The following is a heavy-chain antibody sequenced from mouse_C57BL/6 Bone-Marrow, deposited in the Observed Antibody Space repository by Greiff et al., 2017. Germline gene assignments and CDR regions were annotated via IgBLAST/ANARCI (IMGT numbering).Heavy chain of an antibody. CDR3: ARGDYYGSPWFAY. J-gene: IGHJ3*01. D-gene: IGHD1-1*01. CDR1: GYTFTSYC. CDR2: IHPNSGST. V-gene: IGHV1-64*01. Sequence: QVQLQQPGAELVKPGASVKLSCKASGYTFTSYCMHWVKQRPGQGLEWIGMIHPNSGSTNYNEKFKSKATLTVDKSSSTAYMQLSSLTSEAAAVYYCARGDYYGSPWFAYWGQGTMGTVSA.